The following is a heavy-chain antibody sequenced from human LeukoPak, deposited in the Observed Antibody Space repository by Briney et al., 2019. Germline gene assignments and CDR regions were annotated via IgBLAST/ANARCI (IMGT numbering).Heavy chain of an antibody. CDR3: ARRAYSSGWYYFDH. D-gene: IGHD6-19*01. V-gene: IGHV4-59*08. Sequence: SETLSLTCTVSGASISSYYWSWIRQPPGKGLEWIGDIYYSGSTNYNPSLKSRVTISVDMSKNQFSLKLSSVTAADTAEYYCARRAYSSGWYYFDHWGQGTLVTGSS. J-gene: IGHJ4*02. CDR1: GASISSYY. CDR2: IYYSGST.